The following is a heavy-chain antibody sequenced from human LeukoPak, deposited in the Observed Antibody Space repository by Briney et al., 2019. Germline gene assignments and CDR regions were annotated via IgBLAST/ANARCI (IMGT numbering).Heavy chain of an antibody. CDR2: IYFSGST. Sequence: SETLSLTCTVSGGSISSSSYYWGWIRQPPGKGLEWIGSIYFSGSTYYNPSLKSRVTISVDTSKNQFSLKLSSVTAAGTAVYYCARTIVGLYYFDYWGQGTRVTVSS. J-gene: IGHJ4*02. D-gene: IGHD1-26*01. V-gene: IGHV4-39*07. CDR1: GGSISSSSYY. CDR3: ARTIVGLYYFDY.